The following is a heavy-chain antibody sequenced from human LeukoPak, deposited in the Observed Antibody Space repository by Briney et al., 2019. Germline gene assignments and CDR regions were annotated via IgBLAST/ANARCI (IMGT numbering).Heavy chain of an antibody. Sequence: ASVKVSCKASGYTFTSYAMHWVRQAPGQRLEWMGWINAGNGNTKYSQKFRGRVTITRDTSASTAYMELSSLRSEDTAVYYCARIIVGATWGAFDIWGQGTMVTVSS. J-gene: IGHJ3*02. CDR3: ARIIVGATWGAFDI. V-gene: IGHV1-3*01. D-gene: IGHD1-26*01. CDR2: INAGNGNT. CDR1: GYTFTSYA.